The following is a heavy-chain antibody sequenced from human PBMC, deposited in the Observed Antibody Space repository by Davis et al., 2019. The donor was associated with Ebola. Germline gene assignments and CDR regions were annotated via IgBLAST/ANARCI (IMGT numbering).Heavy chain of an antibody. V-gene: IGHV4-39*07. CDR3: ARVASYGDYFDY. D-gene: IGHD5-18*01. Sequence: SETLSLTCTVSGGSISSSSYYWGWIRQPPGKGLEWIGSIYYSGSTHYNPSLKSRVTISGDTSRNQFSLKLSSVTAADTAVYYCARVASYGDYFDYWGLGTLVTVSS. CDR2: IYYSGST. CDR1: GGSISSSSYY. J-gene: IGHJ4*02.